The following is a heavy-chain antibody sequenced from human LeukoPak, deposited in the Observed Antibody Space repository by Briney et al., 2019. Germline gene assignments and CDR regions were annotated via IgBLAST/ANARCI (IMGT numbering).Heavy chain of an antibody. J-gene: IGHJ4*02. V-gene: IGHV3-7*05. D-gene: IGHD4-23*01. CDR1: GFTFSSYW. Sequence: GGSLRLSCAASGFTFSSYWMSWVRHAPGKGLEWVANINQHGTDKYYVDSVRGRFTISRDNAKNSLYLQMNSLRAEDTAVYYCAANGGPFDFWGQGTLVTVSS. CDR2: INQHGTDK. CDR3: AANGGPFDF.